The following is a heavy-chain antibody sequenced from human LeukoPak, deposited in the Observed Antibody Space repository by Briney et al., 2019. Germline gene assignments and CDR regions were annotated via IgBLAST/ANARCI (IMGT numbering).Heavy chain of an antibody. CDR3: ARDHYYDGRGRFDP. V-gene: IGHV4-39*07. J-gene: IGHJ5*02. D-gene: IGHD3-16*01. CDR2: VYFDGGT. CDR1: GGSVTSGIYH. Sequence: SETLSLTCSVSGGSVTSGIYHWGWIRQPPGKGLEWIGSVYFDGGTHYNPSLQSRVTRSVDTSKNQFSLRLSSVTAADTAPYYCARDHYYDGRGRFDPWGQGTLVTVSS.